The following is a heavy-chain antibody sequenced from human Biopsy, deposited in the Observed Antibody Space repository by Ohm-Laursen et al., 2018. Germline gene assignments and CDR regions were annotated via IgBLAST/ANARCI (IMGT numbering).Heavy chain of an antibody. CDR2: RFHSGSP. D-gene: IGHD3-22*01. CDR1: GGSIAGDF. Sequence: SETLSLTCTVSGGSIAGDFWTWIRQTPEKGLEWIGYRFHSGSPIYNPSLQSRVTMSVDTSKKQLSLRLRSVTAADTAMYYCASVVLGPTNDAFDLWGQGAMVVVSS. J-gene: IGHJ3*01. CDR3: ASVVLGPTNDAFDL. V-gene: IGHV4-59*12.